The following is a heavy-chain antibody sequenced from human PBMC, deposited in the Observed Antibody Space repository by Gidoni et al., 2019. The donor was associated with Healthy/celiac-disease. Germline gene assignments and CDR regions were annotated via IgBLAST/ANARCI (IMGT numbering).Heavy chain of an antibody. CDR2: INHSGST. D-gene: IGHD3-9*01. Sequence: QVQLQQWGAGLLKPSETLSLTCAVYGGSFSGYYWSWIRQPPGKGLEWIGEINHSGSTNYNPSLKSRVTISVDTSKNQFSLKLSSVTAADTAVYYCARGLRYFDWLSSPYYYGMDVWGQGTTVTVSX. J-gene: IGHJ6*02. CDR3: ARGLRYFDWLSSPYYYGMDV. CDR1: GGSFSGYY. V-gene: IGHV4-34*01.